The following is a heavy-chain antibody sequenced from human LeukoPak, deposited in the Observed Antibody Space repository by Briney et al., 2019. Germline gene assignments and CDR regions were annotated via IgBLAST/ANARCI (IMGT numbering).Heavy chain of an antibody. CDR3: VKDDTYYYDSSGPD. J-gene: IGHJ4*02. CDR1: GFTFSIYA. V-gene: IGHV3-64D*06. CDR2: ISSNGGRT. Sequence: GGSLRLSCSASGFTFSIYAMHWVRQAPGKGLEYVSTISSNGGRTYYADSVKGRFTISRDNSKSTLYLQMSSLRAEDTAVYYCVKDDTYYYDSSGPDWGQGTLVTVSS. D-gene: IGHD3-22*01.